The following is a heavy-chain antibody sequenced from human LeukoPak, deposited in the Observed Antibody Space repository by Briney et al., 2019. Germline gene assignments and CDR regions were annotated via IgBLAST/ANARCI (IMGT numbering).Heavy chain of an antibody. CDR3: ARRFVGYDSSWGASDI. CDR1: GGSISSYY. CDR2: IYYSGST. J-gene: IGHJ3*02. D-gene: IGHD6-13*01. V-gene: IGHV4-59*08. Sequence: SETLSLTCTVSGGSISSYYWSWIRQPPGKGLEWIGYIYYSGSTNYNPSLKSRVTISVDMSKNQFSLKLSSVTAADTAVYYCARRFVGYDSSWGASDIWGLGTMVTVSS.